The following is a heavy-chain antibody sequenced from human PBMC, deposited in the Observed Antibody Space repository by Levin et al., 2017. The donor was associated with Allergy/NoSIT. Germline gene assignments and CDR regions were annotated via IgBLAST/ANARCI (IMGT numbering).Heavy chain of an antibody. CDR3: ARVRRWANFGYDY. J-gene: IGHJ4*02. Sequence: PGGSLRLSCAASGFTFSSYEMNWVRQAPGKGLEWVSYISSSGSTIYYADSVKGRFTISRDNAKNSLYLQMNSLRAEDTAVYYCARVRRWANFGYDYWGQGTLVTVSS. D-gene: IGHD3-3*01. V-gene: IGHV3-48*03. CDR1: GFTFSSYE. CDR2: ISSSGSTI.